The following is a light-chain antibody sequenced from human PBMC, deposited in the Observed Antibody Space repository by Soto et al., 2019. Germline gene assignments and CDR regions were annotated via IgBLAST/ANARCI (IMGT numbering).Light chain of an antibody. J-gene: IGKJ1*01. Sequence: DIQLTQSPSTLSTSVGDRVTISCRASQSISSWLAWYQQKPGKAPKLLIYNTSNLESGVPPRIGGSGSGTEFTLTISSLQPDDFATYYCQYWSDYCWTFGQGTKVEIK. CDR3: QYWSDYCWT. V-gene: IGKV1-5*03. CDR2: NTS. CDR1: QSISSW.